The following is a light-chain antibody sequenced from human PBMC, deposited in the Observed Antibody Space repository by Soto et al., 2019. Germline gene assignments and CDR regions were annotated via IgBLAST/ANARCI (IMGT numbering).Light chain of an antibody. CDR3: QQYNSYPDT. V-gene: IGKV1-5*03. CDR1: QSISSW. CDR2: KAS. J-gene: IGKJ2*01. Sequence: DIQMTQSPSTLSASVGDRVTITCRASQSISSWLAWYQQKPGKAPKLLIYKASSLESGVPSRFSGSGSGIEFTLTISSLQPDDFATYYCQQYNSYPDTFGQGTKLEIK.